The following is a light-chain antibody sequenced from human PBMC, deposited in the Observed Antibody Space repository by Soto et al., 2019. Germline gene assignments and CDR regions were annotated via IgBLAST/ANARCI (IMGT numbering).Light chain of an antibody. Sequence: QSVLTQPASVSGSPGQSITISCTGTSSDVGAYNYVSWYQQYPGKAPKLTIYDVTSRPSGVSNRFSGSKSGNAASLTISGLQAEDEADYYCCSYTSSSSLVFGTGTKLTVL. CDR3: CSYTSSSSLV. J-gene: IGLJ1*01. CDR2: DVT. CDR1: SSDVGAYNY. V-gene: IGLV2-14*03.